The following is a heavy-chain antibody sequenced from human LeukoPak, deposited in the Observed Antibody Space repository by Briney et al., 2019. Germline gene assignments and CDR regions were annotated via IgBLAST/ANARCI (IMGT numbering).Heavy chain of an antibody. D-gene: IGHD2-2*01. J-gene: IGHJ5*02. Sequence: GASVKVSCNSSGYTFTGYYMHWVRQAPGQGLEWMGWINPNSGGTHYAQKFQGRVTMTRDTSINTAYMELSRPRSDDTAIYYCARGSSIVPSTIDWFDPWGQGALVAVSS. CDR2: INPNSGGT. V-gene: IGHV1-2*02. CDR3: ARGSSIVPSTIDWFDP. CDR1: GYTFTGYY.